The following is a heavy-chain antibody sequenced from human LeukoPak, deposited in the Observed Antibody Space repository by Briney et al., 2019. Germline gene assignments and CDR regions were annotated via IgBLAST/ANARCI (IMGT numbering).Heavy chain of an antibody. Sequence: GGSLRLSCTVSGFTVSSNSMSWVRQAPGKGLEWVSFIYSDNTHYSDSVKGRFTISRDNSKNTLYLHINSLRVEDTALYYCVKDNPLDYWGQGTLVIVSS. V-gene: IGHV3-66*03. CDR2: IYSDNT. CDR1: GFTVSSNS. CDR3: VKDNPLDY. J-gene: IGHJ4*02. D-gene: IGHD1-14*01.